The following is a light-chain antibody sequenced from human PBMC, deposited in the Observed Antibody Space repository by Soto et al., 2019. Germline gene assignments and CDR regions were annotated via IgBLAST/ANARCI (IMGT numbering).Light chain of an antibody. CDR3: QQYNNWPRAT. CDR2: GAS. J-gene: IGKJ4*01. CDR1: QSISSSY. Sequence: EIVLTQSPGTLSLSPGKRATLSCRASQSISSSYLAWYQQRPGQAPRLLIYGASSRATGIPDRFSGSGSGTEFNLTISSLQSEDFGVYYCQQYNNWPRATFGGGTKVDIK. V-gene: IGKV3-20*01.